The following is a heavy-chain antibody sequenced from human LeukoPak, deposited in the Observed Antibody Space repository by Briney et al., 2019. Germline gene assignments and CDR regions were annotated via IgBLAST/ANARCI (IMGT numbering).Heavy chain of an antibody. D-gene: IGHD6-19*01. CDR1: GGSFSGYY. J-gene: IGHJ4*02. V-gene: IGHV4-34*01. CDR2: INHSGST. Sequence: SETLSLTCPVYGGSFSGYYWSWIRQPPGKGLEWIGEINHSGSTNYNPSLKSRVTISVDTSKNQFSLKLSSVTAADTAVYYCAIFPHSSGTTKDYWGQGTLVTVSS. CDR3: AIFPHSSGTTKDY.